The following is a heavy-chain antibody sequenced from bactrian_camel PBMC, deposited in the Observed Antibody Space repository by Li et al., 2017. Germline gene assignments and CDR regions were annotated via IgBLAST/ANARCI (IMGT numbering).Heavy chain of an antibody. CDR3: VVGIDLHTIMVITIPNEAY. V-gene: IGHV3S40*01. D-gene: IGHD2*01. J-gene: IGHJ4*01. Sequence: VQLVESGGGLVQPGGSLTLSCAASGFTFSTTDMSWLRQPSGQGLEWLAQIKRDGQTTYYAGSVKGRFTISRDNAKNTLYLQMNSLNPEDTAMYYCVVGIDLHTIMVITIPNEAYWGQGTQVTVS. CDR2: IKRDGQTT. CDR1: GFTFSTTD.